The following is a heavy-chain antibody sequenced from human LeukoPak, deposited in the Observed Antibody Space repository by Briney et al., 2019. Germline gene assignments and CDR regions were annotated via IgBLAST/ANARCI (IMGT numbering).Heavy chain of an antibody. CDR3: AITMGPYYYDSSGLDY. D-gene: IGHD3-22*01. J-gene: IGHJ4*02. CDR2: ISSTSGDV. CDR1: GFSFSRFG. Sequence: GGSLRLSCVASGFSFSRFGMNWVRQAPGKALEWVSHISSTSGDVYYADSVKGRFTTSRDNSKNTLYLQMNSLRAEDTAVYYCAITMGPYYYDSSGLDYWGQGTLVTVSS. V-gene: IGHV3-48*01.